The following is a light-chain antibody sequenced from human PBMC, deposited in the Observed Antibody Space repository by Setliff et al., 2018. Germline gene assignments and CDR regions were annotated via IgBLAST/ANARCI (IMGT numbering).Light chain of an antibody. J-gene: IGLJ1*01. V-gene: IGLV2-14*01. CDR3: CAYTGSSTYV. CDR1: SSDVGSYDL. Sequence: SALTQPDSVSGSPGQSITISCSGTSSDVGSYDLVSWYQQHPGTAPKLIISDVNNRPSGVSNRFSGSKSGNTASLTISGLQAEDEAAYYCCAYTGSSTYVFGTGTKVTVL. CDR2: DVN.